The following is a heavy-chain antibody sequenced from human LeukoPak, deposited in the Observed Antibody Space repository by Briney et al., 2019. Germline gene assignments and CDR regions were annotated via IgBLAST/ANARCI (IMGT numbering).Heavy chain of an antibody. V-gene: IGHV1-3*04. CDR1: GYTFTSYA. CDR3: ARVALGGYSSSPLEH. Sequence: ASVKVSCKASGYTFTSYAVHWVRQAAGQRPERLGKIKTGDGTAEISEKFQGRVTFSRDTDATIAYMELSSLTSEDTALYYCARVALGGYSSSPLEHWGQGTLVTVSS. D-gene: IGHD6-13*01. CDR2: IKTGDGTA. J-gene: IGHJ4*02.